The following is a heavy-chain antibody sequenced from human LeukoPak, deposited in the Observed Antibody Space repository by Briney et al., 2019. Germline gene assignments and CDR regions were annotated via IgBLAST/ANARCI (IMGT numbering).Heavy chain of an antibody. CDR2: VNPNSGNT. Sequence: ASVKVSCKTSGYTFTTYDINWVRQATGQGLEWMGWVNPNSGNTGYAQKFQGRVTMTMDPSISTAYMELSSLRSDDTAVYYCARDYRYGSGRRYNWFDPWGQGTLVTVSS. CDR3: ARDYRYGSGRRYNWFDP. D-gene: IGHD3-10*01. J-gene: IGHJ5*02. CDR1: GYTFTTYD. V-gene: IGHV1-8*01.